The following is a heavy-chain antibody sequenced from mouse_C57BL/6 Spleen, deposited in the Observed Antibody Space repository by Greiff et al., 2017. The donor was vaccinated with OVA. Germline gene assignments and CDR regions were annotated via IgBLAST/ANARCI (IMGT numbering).Heavy chain of an antibody. CDR2: IDPSDSET. CDR3: ARGGRRFWFAY. J-gene: IGHJ3*01. Sequence: QVQLQQPGAELVRPGSSVKLSCKASGYTFTSYWMHWVKQRPIQGLEWIGNIDPSDSETHYNQKFKDKATLTVDKSSSTAYMQLSSLTSEDSAVYYCARGGRRFWFAYWGQGTLVTVSA. D-gene: IGHD1-1*01. CDR1: GYTFTSYW. V-gene: IGHV1-52*01.